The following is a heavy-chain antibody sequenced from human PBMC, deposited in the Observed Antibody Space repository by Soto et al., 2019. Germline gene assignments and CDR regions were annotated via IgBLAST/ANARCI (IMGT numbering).Heavy chain of an antibody. D-gene: IGHD3-22*01. CDR1: GGSISSYY. J-gene: IGHJ5*02. V-gene: IGHV4-59*12. Sequence: PSETLSLTCTVSGGSISSYYWSWIRQPPGKGLEWIGYIYHSGSTYYNPSLKSRVTISVDRSKNQFSLKLSSVTAADTAVYYCAREAGTQYYYDSSGYYWSWFDPWGQGTLVTVSS. CDR3: AREAGTQYYYDSSGYYWSWFDP. CDR2: IYHSGST.